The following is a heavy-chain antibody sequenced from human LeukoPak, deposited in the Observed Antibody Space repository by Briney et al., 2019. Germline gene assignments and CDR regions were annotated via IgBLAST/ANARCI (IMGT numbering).Heavy chain of an antibody. V-gene: IGHV1-2*02. CDR3: AREEIGYCSSTSCSSLGY. J-gene: IGHJ4*02. CDR2: INPNSGGT. CDR1: GYTFTGYY. Sequence: GASVKVSCKASGYTFTGYYMHWVRQAPGQGLEWMGWINPNSGGTNYAQKFQGRVTMTRDTSISTAYMELSRLRSDDTAVYYGAREEIGYCSSTSCSSLGYWGQGTLVTVSS. D-gene: IGHD2-2*01.